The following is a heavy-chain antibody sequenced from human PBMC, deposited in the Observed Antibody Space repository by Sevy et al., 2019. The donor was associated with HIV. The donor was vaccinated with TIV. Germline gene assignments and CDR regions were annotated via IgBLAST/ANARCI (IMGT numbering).Heavy chain of an antibody. CDR2: ISHDGSYQ. V-gene: IGHV3-30*18. J-gene: IGHJ4*02. Sequence: GGSLRLSCAASRFTFSTYDIHWVRQAPGKGLEWVAVISHDGSYQYYTDSVKGRFTISRDDSKNKAYLQMNSLKADDSGVIYCAKGQCYDYIWGKERSEYYFDYWGQGTLVTVSS. CDR3: AKGQCYDYIWGKERSEYYFDY. D-gene: IGHD3-16*01. CDR1: RFTFSTYD.